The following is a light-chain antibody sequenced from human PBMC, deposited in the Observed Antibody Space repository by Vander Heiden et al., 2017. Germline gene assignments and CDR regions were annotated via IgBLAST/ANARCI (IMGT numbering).Light chain of an antibody. CDR1: QSVSRY. CDR2: DAS. Sequence: EIVLTQSPATLSLSPGERAVLSCRASQSVSRYLAWFQQKPGQAPRLLIYDASNRATSIPARFSGSGSGTDFALTISSLEPEDFAVYYWQQRSNWPYTFGQGTKVEIK. CDR3: QQRSNWPYT. V-gene: IGKV3-11*01. J-gene: IGKJ2*01.